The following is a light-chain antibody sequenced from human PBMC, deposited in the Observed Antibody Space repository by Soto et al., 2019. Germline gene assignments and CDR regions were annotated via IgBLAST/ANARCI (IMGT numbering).Light chain of an antibody. CDR3: QQYGNSPHT. CDR1: QRVSSNY. V-gene: IGKV3-20*01. Sequence: EIVLTQFPGTLSLSPGERATLSCRASQRVSSNYLAWFQQKPGQAPRLVIYGASSRATGIPDRFSGSGSGTDFTLTISRLEPEDFAVYYCQQYGNSPHTFGQGTNLEIK. J-gene: IGKJ2*01. CDR2: GAS.